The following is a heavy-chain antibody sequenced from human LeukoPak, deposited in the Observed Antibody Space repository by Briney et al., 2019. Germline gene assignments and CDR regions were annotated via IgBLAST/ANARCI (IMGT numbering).Heavy chain of an antibody. D-gene: IGHD3-10*01. J-gene: IGHJ5*02. CDR2: VSGNGGST. CDR1: GFAFSSYS. Sequence: SGGSLRLSCAASGFAFSSYSMNWVRQAPGKGLEWVSAVSGNGGSTYYADSVKGRFTVSRDNSKNTLCLQMNSLRAEDTAVYYCAKDRRAGWFGELSLFDPWGQGTLVTVSS. V-gene: IGHV3-23*01. CDR3: AKDRRAGWFGELSLFDP.